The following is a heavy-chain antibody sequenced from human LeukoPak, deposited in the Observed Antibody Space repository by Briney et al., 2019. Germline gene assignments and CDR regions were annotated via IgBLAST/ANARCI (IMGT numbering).Heavy chain of an antibody. CDR2: ISGSGGST. J-gene: IGHJ4*02. Sequence: PGGSLRLSCEASGFTFSSYAMSWVRQAPGKGLEWVSAISGSGGSTYYADSVKGRFTISRDNSKNTLYLQMNSLRAEDTAVYYCAKDDSYYYDSSGYYAFWADYWGQGTLVTVSS. V-gene: IGHV3-23*01. D-gene: IGHD3-22*01. CDR1: GFTFSSYA. CDR3: AKDDSYYYDSSGYYAFWADY.